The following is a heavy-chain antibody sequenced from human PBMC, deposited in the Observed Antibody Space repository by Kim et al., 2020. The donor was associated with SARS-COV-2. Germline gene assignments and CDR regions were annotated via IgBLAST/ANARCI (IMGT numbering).Heavy chain of an antibody. CDR2: ISYDGSNK. V-gene: IGHV3-30*18. J-gene: IGHJ4*02. Sequence: GGSLRLSCAASGFTFSSYGMHWVRQAPGKGLEWVAVISYDGSNKYYADSVKGRFTISRDNSKNTLYLQMNSLRAEDTAVYYCAKDVRYYDSSGYMGPFDYXGQGTLVTVSS. CDR1: GFTFSSYG. CDR3: AKDVRYYDSSGYMGPFDY. D-gene: IGHD3-22*01.